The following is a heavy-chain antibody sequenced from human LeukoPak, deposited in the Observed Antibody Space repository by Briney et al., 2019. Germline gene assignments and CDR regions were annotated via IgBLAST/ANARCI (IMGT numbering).Heavy chain of an antibody. D-gene: IGHD3-22*01. J-gene: IGHJ4*02. Sequence: ASVKVSCKASGYTFTSYGISWVRQAPGQGLEWMGWTSAYNGNTNYAQKLQGRVTMTTDTSTSTAYMELRSLRSDDTAVYYCALYYYDSSGYYLDDYWGQGTLVTVSS. CDR1: GYTFTSYG. V-gene: IGHV1-18*01. CDR2: TSAYNGNT. CDR3: ALYYYDSSGYYLDDY.